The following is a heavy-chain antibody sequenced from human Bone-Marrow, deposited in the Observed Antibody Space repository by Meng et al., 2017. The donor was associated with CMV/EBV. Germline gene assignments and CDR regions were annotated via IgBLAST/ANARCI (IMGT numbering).Heavy chain of an antibody. CDR1: GYTFTDYF. CDR2: INPSGGST. V-gene: IGHV1-46*01. CDR3: AAARDDDAFEI. J-gene: IGHJ3*02. Sequence: ASVKVSCKASGYTFTDYFIHWVRQAPGKGLEWMGIINPSGGSTSYAQKFQERVTITRDMSTSTAYMELSSLRSEDTAVYYCAAARDDDAFEIWGQGTLVTVSS. D-gene: IGHD6-25*01.